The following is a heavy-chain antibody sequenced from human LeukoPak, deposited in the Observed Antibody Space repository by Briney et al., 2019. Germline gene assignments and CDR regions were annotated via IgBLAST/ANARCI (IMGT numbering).Heavy chain of an antibody. CDR2: INPNSGGT. V-gene: IGHV1-2*02. J-gene: IGHJ4*02. CDR3: ARDFEYVDNWNYEGGFDY. D-gene: IGHD1-7*01. CDR1: GYTFTGYY. Sequence: GASVKVSCKASGYTFTGYYMHWVRQAPGQGLEWMGWINPNSGGTNYAQKFQGRVTMTRDTSISTAYMELSRLRSDDTAVYYCARDFEYVDNWNYEGGFDYWGQGTLVTVSS.